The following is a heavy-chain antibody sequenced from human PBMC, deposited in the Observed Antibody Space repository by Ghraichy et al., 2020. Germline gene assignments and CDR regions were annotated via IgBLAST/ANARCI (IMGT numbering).Heavy chain of an antibody. J-gene: IGHJ4*02. CDR3: AKHTAPYSSSWIDY. D-gene: IGHD6-13*01. CDR1: GFTFSSYA. V-gene: IGHV3-23*01. CDR2: ISGSGGST. Sequence: GGSLRLSCAASGFTFSSYAMSWVRQAPGKGLEWVSAISGSGGSTYYADSVKGRFTISRDNSKNTLYLQMNSLRAEDTAVYYCAKHTAPYSSSWIDYWGQGTLVTVSS.